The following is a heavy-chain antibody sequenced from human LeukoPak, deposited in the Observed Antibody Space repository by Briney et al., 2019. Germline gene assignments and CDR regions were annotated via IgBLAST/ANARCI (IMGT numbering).Heavy chain of an antibody. CDR2: IYYSGGT. CDR3: ARRAAAVGTYYMDV. V-gene: IGHV4-59*01. Sequence: SETLSLTCTVSGGSISDYYWTWVRQPPGEGLEWIGYIYYSGGTNYNPSVKSGVTISGETSKNHFSLKLRSVTAADTAVYYCARRAAAVGTYYMDVWGKGTTVTVSS. D-gene: IGHD6-13*01. J-gene: IGHJ6*03. CDR1: GGSISDYY.